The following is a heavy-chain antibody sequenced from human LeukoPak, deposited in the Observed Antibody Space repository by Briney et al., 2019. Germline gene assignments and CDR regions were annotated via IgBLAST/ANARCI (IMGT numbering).Heavy chain of an antibody. CDR2: ISGSGGGT. CDR1: GFTFSSIA. CDR3: GRGSVGFGELNY. V-gene: IGHV3-23*01. J-gene: IGHJ4*02. Sequence: GGSLRLSCAASGFTFSSIAMSWVRQAPDKGLEWVSTISGSGGGTYYADSVKGRFTLSRDNSKNTLYLQMNSLGIEDTAVYYCGRGSVGFGELNYWGQGTLVTVSS. D-gene: IGHD3-10*01.